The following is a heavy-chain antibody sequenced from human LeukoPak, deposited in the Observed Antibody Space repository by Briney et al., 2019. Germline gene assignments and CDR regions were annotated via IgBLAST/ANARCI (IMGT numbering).Heavy chain of an antibody. CDR1: GYTFTSNY. D-gene: IGHD6-13*01. V-gene: IGHV1-46*01. Sequence: ASVKVSCKASGYTFTSNYIHWVRQAPGQGLEWMGMIYPRDGSTSYAQKFQGRVTVTRDTSTSTVHMELSGLRSEDTAVYYCARDRWIAAAGTYYYDMDVWGQGTTVTVSS. CDR2: IYPRDGST. CDR3: ARDRWIAAAGTYYYDMDV. J-gene: IGHJ6*02.